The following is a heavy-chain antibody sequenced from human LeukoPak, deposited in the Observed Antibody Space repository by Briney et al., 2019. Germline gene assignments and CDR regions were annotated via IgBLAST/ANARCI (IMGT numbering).Heavy chain of an antibody. CDR3: AREGGPYRPLDY. CDR2: DNLQGST. J-gene: IGHJ4*02. CDR1: GGSFSNTNW. V-gene: IGHV4-4*02. Sequence: SETLSLTCGVSGGSFSNTNWWTWVRQPPGKVLDWIGEDNLQGSTHYNPSLKSRVAISVDKSKNHISLKLTSVTAEDTAVYYCAREGGPYRPLDYSGQGTLVTVAS.